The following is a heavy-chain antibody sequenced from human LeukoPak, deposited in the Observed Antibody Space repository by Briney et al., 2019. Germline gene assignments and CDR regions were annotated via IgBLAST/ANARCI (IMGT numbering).Heavy chain of an antibody. V-gene: IGHV7-4-1*02. CDR2: INTNTGNP. CDR3: ARQMEIPSGWYMEYYYYGMDV. D-gene: IGHD6-19*01. J-gene: IGHJ6*02. Sequence: PSASVKVSCKASGYTFTSYGISWVRQAPGQGLEWMGWINTNTGNPTYAQGFTGRFVFSLDTSVSTAYLQISSLKAEDTAVYYCARQMEIPSGWYMEYYYYGMDVWGQGTTVAVSS. CDR1: GYTFTSYG.